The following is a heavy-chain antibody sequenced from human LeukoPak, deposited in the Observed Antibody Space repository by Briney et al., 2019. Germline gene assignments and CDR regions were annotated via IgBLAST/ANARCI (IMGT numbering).Heavy chain of an antibody. J-gene: IGHJ3*02. CDR3: VRIDYGGKTYAFDI. CDR1: GFTFSSYA. V-gene: IGHV3-23*01. CDR2: ISGSGGST. D-gene: IGHD4-17*01. Sequence: LPGGSLRLSCAASGFTFSSYAMSWVRQAPGKGLEWVSAISGSGGSTYYADSVKGRFTISRDNSKNTLYLQMNSLRAEDTAVYYCVRIDYGGKTYAFDIWGQGTMVTVSS.